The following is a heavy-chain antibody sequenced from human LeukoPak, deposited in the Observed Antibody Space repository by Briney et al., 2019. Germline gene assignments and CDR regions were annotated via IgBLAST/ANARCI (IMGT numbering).Heavy chain of an antibody. V-gene: IGHV4-34*01. D-gene: IGHD1-1*01. CDR3: ARDDLAELVRDAFDI. CDR1: GGSFSGYY. Sequence: NSSEPLSLTCAVYGGSFSGYYWSWIRQPPGKGLEWIGEINHSGSTNYNPSLKSRVTISVDTSKNQFSLKLSSVTAADTAVYYCARDDLAELVRDAFDIWGQGTMVTVSS. CDR2: INHSGST. J-gene: IGHJ3*02.